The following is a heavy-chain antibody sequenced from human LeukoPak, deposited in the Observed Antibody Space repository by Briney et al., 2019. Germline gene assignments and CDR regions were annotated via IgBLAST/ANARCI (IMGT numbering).Heavy chain of an antibody. Sequence: SETLSLTCAVYGGSSSGYYWSWIRQPPGKGLEWIGEINHSGSTNYNPSLKSRVTISVDTSKNQFSLKLSSVTAADTAVYYCAALGGYCSSTSCYYYYYYMDVWGKGTTVTVSS. CDR1: GGSSSGYY. D-gene: IGHD2-2*01. J-gene: IGHJ6*03. CDR3: AALGGYCSSTSCYYYYYYMDV. CDR2: INHSGST. V-gene: IGHV4-34*01.